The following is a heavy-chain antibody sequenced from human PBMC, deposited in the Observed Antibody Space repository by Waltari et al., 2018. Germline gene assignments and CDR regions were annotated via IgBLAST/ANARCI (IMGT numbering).Heavy chain of an antibody. D-gene: IGHD6-13*01. J-gene: IGHJ5*02. CDR2: LYYSGST. CDR1: GGSIRSSCYY. V-gene: IGHV4-39*01. Sequence: QLQLQESGPGLVKPSETLSLTCTVSGGSIRSSCYYWGWFSQPPGHGLEWIGSLYYSGSTYYNPSLKSRGTISVDTSKNQFSLKLSSVTAADTAVYYCARHLGILAAAGTPAFWFDPWGQGTLVTVSS. CDR3: ARHLGILAAAGTPAFWFDP.